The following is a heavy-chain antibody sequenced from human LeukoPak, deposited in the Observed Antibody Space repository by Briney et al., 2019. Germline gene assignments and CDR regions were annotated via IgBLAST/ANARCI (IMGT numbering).Heavy chain of an antibody. J-gene: IGHJ4*02. D-gene: IGHD5-18*01. Sequence: GGSLRLSCAASGFTFSNYEMNWVRQAPGKGLEWVSYISSSGSTIYYADSVKGRFTISRDNAKNSLYLQMNSLRAEDTAVYYCAQIYTYGSSQFDYWGQGTLVTVSS. CDR1: GFTFSNYE. V-gene: IGHV3-48*03. CDR3: AQIYTYGSSQFDY. CDR2: ISSSGSTI.